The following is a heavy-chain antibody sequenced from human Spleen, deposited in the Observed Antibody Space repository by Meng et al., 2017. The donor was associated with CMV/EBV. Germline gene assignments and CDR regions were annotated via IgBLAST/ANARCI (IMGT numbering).Heavy chain of an antibody. CDR1: GYTFTGYY. J-gene: IGHJ4*02. V-gene: IGHV1-2*02. D-gene: IGHD2-15*01. CDR2: INPNSGDT. Sequence: ASVKVSCKASGYTFTGYYIHWVRQAPGQGFEWMGWINPNSGDTNYAQKFQGRVTMTRDTSISTAYMELTRLRFDDTAVYYCARTLLNFDYWGQGTLVTVSS. CDR3: ARTLLNFDY.